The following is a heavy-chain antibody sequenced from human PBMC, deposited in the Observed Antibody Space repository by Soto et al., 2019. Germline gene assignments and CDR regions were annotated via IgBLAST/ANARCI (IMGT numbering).Heavy chain of an antibody. Sequence: QLQLQESGPGLVKPSETLSLTCTVSGGSISSRGYYWGWIRQPPGKGLEWIGTIYYSGSTYYNPSPKSRATIPVATSKNQFSLKLRAVTAADTAVYYCATSNWFDPWGQGTLVTVSS. CDR3: ATSNWFDP. J-gene: IGHJ5*02. V-gene: IGHV4-39*01. CDR1: GGSISSRGYY. CDR2: IYYSGST.